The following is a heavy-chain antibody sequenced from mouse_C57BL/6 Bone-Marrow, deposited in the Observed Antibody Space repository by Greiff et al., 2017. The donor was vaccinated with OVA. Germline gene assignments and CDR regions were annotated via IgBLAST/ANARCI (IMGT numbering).Heavy chain of an antibody. CDR1: GFTFSSYA. V-gene: IGHV5-4*01. J-gene: IGHJ2*01. Sequence: EVQLVESGGGLVKPGGSLKLSCAASGFTFSSYAMSWVRQTPEKRLEWVATISDGGSYTYYPDNVKGRFTISRDNAKNNLYLQMSYLKSEDTAMYYCARVGDYFDYWGQGTTLTVSS. CDR2: ISDGGSYT. CDR3: ARVGDYFDY.